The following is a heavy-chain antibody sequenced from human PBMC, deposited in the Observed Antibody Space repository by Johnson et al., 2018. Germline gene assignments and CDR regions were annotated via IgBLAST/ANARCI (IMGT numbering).Heavy chain of an antibody. D-gene: IGHD5-18*01. CDR2: IWYDGSNK. CDR3: ARARSWGIQLYYYYYGMDG. V-gene: IGHV3-33*01. CDR1: GFTFSSYG. J-gene: IGHJ6*02. Sequence: QVQLVEAGGGVVQPGRSLRLSCAASGFTFSSYGMHWVRQAPGKGLEWVAVIWYDGSNKYYADSVKGRFTISRDNSKNTLYPQMNSLRAEDTAGYYCARARSWGIQLYYYYYGMDGWGQGTTVTVSS.